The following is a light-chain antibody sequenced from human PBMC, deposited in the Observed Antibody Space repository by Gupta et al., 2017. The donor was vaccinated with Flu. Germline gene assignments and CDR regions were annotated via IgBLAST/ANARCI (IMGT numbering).Light chain of an antibody. CDR1: ALPKKY. CDR3: YSTDSSGYHKL. CDR2: EDN. V-gene: IGLV3-10*01. J-gene: IGLJ2*01. Sequence: GDALPKKYAYWYQQKSGLAPVLVIYEDNKRPSGIPERFSGSSSGTMATLTITGAQVEDEADYYCYSTDSSGYHKLFGGGTTLTVL.